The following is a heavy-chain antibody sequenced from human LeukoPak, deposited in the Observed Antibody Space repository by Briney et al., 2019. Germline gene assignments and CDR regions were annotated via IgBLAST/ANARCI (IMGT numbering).Heavy chain of an antibody. J-gene: IGHJ6*03. CDR1: GFTFSSYP. CDR3: AKACSSTSCLYYYYYYMDV. Sequence: GGSLRLSCAASGFTFSSYPMSWVRQAPGKGLEWVSAISGSGGSTYYADSVKGRFTISRDNSKNTLYLQMNSLRAEDTAVYYCAKACSSTSCLYYYYYYMDVWGKGTTVTISS. D-gene: IGHD2-2*01. CDR2: ISGSGGST. V-gene: IGHV3-23*01.